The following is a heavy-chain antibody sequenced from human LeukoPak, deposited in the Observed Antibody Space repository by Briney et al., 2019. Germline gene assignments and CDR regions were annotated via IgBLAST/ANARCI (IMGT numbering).Heavy chain of an antibody. D-gene: IGHD6-19*01. V-gene: IGHV1-69*10. J-gene: IGHJ1*01. CDR3: ATGDSIAVAVEYFHH. CDR1: GGMFISYA. Sequence: GASVKVSCKASGGMFISYAFRGVRQAPGKGLEWRGGIIPILGKASYAQKFHGRVTITADESTSTAYMELSSLRSEDTAVYYCATGDSIAVAVEYFHHWGQGTLVTVSS. CDR2: IIPILGKA.